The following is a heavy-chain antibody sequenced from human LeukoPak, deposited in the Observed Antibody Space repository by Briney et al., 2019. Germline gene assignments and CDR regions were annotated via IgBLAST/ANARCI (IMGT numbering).Heavy chain of an antibody. CDR2: IKQDGSEK. CDR3: AELGITMIGGV. V-gene: IGHV3-7*01. D-gene: IGHD3-10*02. CDR1: GFIFSSYW. Sequence: GGSLRLSCAASGFIFSSYWMSWVRQAPGKGLEWVANIKQDGSEKYYVDSVKGRFTISRDNAKHSLYLQMNSLRAEDTAVYYCAELGITMIGGVWGKGTTVTISS. J-gene: IGHJ6*04.